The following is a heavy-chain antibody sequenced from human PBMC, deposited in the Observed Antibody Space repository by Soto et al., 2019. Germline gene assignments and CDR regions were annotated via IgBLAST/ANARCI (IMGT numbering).Heavy chain of an antibody. D-gene: IGHD2-21*02. Sequence: GASLKISCTGSGYSFTSYWIGWVRQMPGKGLEWMGVIYPGDSDTRYSPSFQGQVTISADKSISTAYLQWSSLKASDTAMYYCARLTLAYCGGDCYPGAFDIWGQGTMVTVSS. CDR3: ARLTLAYCGGDCYPGAFDI. J-gene: IGHJ3*02. V-gene: IGHV5-51*01. CDR1: GYSFTSYW. CDR2: IYPGDSDT.